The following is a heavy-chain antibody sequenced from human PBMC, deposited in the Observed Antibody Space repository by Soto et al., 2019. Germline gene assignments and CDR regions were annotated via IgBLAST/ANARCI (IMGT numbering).Heavy chain of an antibody. J-gene: IGHJ4*02. D-gene: IGHD5-12*01. Sequence: QVQLVESGGGVVQPGRSLRLSCAASGFTFSSYGMHWVRQAPGKGLEWVAVISYDGSNKYYADSVKGRFTISRDNSKNTLYLQMNCQRAEDTAAYYCAKDPNGYDSHSWGQGTLVTVSS. CDR1: GFTFSSYG. V-gene: IGHV3-30*18. CDR2: ISYDGSNK. CDR3: AKDPNGYDSHS.